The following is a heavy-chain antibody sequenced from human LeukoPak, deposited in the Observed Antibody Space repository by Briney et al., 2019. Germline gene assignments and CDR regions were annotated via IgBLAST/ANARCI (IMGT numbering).Heavy chain of an antibody. J-gene: IGHJ4*02. D-gene: IGHD6-13*01. CDR3: ARVDSSSWPYYFDY. Sequence: SVKVSCKASGGTFSSYAISWVRQAPGQGLEWMGRIIPILGIANYAQKFQGRVTITADKSTSTAYMELSSLRSEDTAVYYCARVDSSSWPYYFDYRGQGTLVTVSS. V-gene: IGHV1-69*04. CDR2: IIPILGIA. CDR1: GGTFSSYA.